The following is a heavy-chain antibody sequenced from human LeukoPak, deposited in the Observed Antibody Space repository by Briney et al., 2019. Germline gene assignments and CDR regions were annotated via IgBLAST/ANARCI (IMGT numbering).Heavy chain of an antibody. Sequence: GGSLRLSCAASGFTFSSYEMNWVRQAPGKGLEWVSYISSSGSTICYADSVKGRFTISRDNAKNSLYLQMNSLRAEDTAVYYCARERPRIAVARYYFDYWGQGTLVTVSS. CDR3: ARERPRIAVARYYFDY. D-gene: IGHD6-19*01. CDR1: GFTFSSYE. J-gene: IGHJ4*02. CDR2: ISSSGSTI. V-gene: IGHV3-48*03.